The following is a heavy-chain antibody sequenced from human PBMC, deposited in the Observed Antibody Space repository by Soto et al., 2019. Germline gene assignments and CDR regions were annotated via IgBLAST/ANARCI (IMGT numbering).Heavy chain of an antibody. Sequence: SETLSLTCTVSGGSISSGGYYWSWIRQHPGKGLEWIGYIYYSGSTYYNPSLKSRVTISVDTSKNQFSLKLSSVTAADTAVYYCARDVRSGYFFGYWGQGTLVTVSS. CDR1: GGSISSGGYY. V-gene: IGHV4-31*03. CDR2: IYYSGST. D-gene: IGHD3-22*01. CDR3: ARDVRSGYFFGY. J-gene: IGHJ4*02.